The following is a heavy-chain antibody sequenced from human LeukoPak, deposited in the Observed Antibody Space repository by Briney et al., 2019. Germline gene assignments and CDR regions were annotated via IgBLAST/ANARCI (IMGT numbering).Heavy chain of an antibody. CDR2: IRSKAHGGTI. CDR3: ARGGEDYGDYYDRFLDY. V-gene: IGHV3-49*04. J-gene: IGHJ4*02. Sequence: GGSLRLSCTASGFTFGDYAMSWVRQAPGKGLEWLTFIRSKAHGGTIDYAASVKDRFTVSRDDSKSIAYLQMNRLKIEDTAVYYRARGGEDYGDYYDRFLDYWGQGTLVTVSS. D-gene: IGHD4-17*01. CDR1: GFTFGDYA.